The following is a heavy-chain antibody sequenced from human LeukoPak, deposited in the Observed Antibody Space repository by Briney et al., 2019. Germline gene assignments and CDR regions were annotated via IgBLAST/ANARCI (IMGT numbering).Heavy chain of an antibody. Sequence: NPSETLSLTCTVSGGSISSYYWSWIRQPPGKGLEWIGYIYYSGSTNYNPSLKSRVTISVDTSKNQFSLKLSSVTAADTAVYYCAREDYYGSSGTSGIDPWGQGTLVTVSS. D-gene: IGHD3-22*01. V-gene: IGHV4-59*01. CDR1: GGSISSYY. CDR2: IYYSGST. CDR3: AREDYYGSSGTSGIDP. J-gene: IGHJ5*02.